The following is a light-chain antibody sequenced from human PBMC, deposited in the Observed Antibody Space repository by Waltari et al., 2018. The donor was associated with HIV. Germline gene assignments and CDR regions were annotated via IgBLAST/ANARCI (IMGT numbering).Light chain of an antibody. J-gene: IGLJ3*02. CDR3: YSTDSSDWV. CDR1: ALPKKY. CDR2: EDS. V-gene: IGLV3-10*01. Sequence: SYELTQPPSVSVSPGQTARITCSGDALPKKYAYWYQQKSGQAPVLGIEEDSKRPSGIPEIFSGSSSGTMATWTISGAQVEDEADYYCYSTDSSDWVFGGGTKLTVL.